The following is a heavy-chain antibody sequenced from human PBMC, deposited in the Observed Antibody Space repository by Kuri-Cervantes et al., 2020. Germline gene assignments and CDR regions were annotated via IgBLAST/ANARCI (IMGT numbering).Heavy chain of an antibody. Sequence: ESLKISCAVYGGSFSGYYWSWIRQPPGKGLEWIGEINHSGSTNYNPSLKSRVTISVDTSKNQFSLKLNSVTAADTAVYYCARYGDYYYYYMDVWGKGTTVTVSS. V-gene: IGHV4-34*01. CDR2: INHSGST. CDR1: GGSFSGYY. D-gene: IGHD4-17*01. J-gene: IGHJ6*03. CDR3: ARYGDYYYYYMDV.